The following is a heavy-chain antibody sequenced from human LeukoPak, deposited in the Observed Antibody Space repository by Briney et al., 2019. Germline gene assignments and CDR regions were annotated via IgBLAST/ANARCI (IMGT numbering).Heavy chain of an antibody. CDR2: IRGSGDST. CDR1: GFTFSSYA. J-gene: IGHJ4*02. V-gene: IGHV3-23*01. D-gene: IGHD1-26*01. CDR3: AREIAVKYSGSTNYFLDY. Sequence: GGSLRLSCAASGFTFSSYAMSWVRQAPGKGLEWVSGIRGSGDSTDYADSVKGRFTIPRDNSKNTLYLQMNSLRAEDTAVYYCAREIAVKYSGSTNYFLDYWGQGTLVTVSS.